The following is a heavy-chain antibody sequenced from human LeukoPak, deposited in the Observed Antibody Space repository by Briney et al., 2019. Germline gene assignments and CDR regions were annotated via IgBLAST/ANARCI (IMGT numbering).Heavy chain of an antibody. CDR1: GFTFSDYY. D-gene: IGHD4/OR15-4a*01. J-gene: IGHJ4*02. CDR2: ISRSTSTI. CDR3: ARDPGAFPYFFDC. V-gene: IGHV3-11*01. Sequence: NSGGSLRLSCAASGFTFSDYYMSWIRQAPGKGLEWVSYISRSTSTIQYADSVKGRFTISRDNAKNSLYLQMNSLRVEDTAVYFCARDPGAFPYFFDCWGQGTLVTVSS.